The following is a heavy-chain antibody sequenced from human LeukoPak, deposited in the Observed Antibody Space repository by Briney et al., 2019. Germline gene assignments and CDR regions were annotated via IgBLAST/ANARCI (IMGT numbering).Heavy chain of an antibody. J-gene: IGHJ4*02. D-gene: IGHD3-10*01. V-gene: IGHV3-23*01. Sequence: GGSLRLSCVVSGITLSNYGMSWVRQAPGKGLEWVSGISERGGSTNYADSVKGRFIISRDTSKNTVYPQMNSLRVEDTAVYFCAKRGIVIRAVIIIGFHKEAYYFDYWGQGILVTVSS. CDR1: GITLSNYG. CDR3: AKRGIVIRAVIIIGFHKEAYYFDY. CDR2: ISERGGST.